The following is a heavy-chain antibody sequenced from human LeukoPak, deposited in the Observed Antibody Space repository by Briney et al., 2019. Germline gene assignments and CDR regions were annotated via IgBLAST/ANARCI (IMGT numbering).Heavy chain of an antibody. CDR1: GFTFSPYS. CDR3: ARDGDGHFDY. J-gene: IGHJ4*02. V-gene: IGHV3-48*02. Sequence: PGGSLRLSCAASGFTFSPYSMNWIRQAPGKGLEWVSYISSSSNNIDYADSVKGRFTISRDDAKNSLYLQMNSLRDEDTAVYYCARDGDGHFDYWGQGTLVTVSS. CDR2: ISSSSNNI. D-gene: IGHD4-17*01.